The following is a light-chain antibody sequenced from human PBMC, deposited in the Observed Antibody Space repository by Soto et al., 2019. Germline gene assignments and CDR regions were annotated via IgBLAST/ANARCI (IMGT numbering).Light chain of an antibody. CDR2: EVN. CDR1: SSDVGGYNY. Sequence: QLVLTQPPSASGSPGQSAAISCTGTSSDVGGYNYVSWYQQHPGKAPKLMIYEVNKRPSGVPDRFSGSKSGNTASLTVSGLQDEDEADYYCSSYAGSSNVFGTGTKVTVL. J-gene: IGLJ1*01. V-gene: IGLV2-8*01. CDR3: SSYAGSSNV.